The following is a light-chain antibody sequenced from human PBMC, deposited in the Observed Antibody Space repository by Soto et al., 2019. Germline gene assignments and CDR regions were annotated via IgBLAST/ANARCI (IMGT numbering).Light chain of an antibody. CDR3: QQSYSSPWT. J-gene: IGKJ1*01. Sequence: DIQITQSPSSLSASVGDRVTITCRASQSISSYLNWYQQKPGKAPKLLIYAASSLQSGVPSRFSGSGSGTDVTLTISSLQPEDFATYYCQQSYSSPWTFGQGTKVEIK. CDR2: AAS. V-gene: IGKV1-39*01. CDR1: QSISSY.